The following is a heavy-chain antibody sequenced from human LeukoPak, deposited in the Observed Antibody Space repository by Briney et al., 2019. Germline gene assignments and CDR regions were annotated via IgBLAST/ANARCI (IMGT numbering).Heavy chain of an antibody. CDR1: GYRFTTYW. Sequence: GESLQISCKGSGYRFTTYWIGWVRQMPGKGLEWMGIIYPGDSDTRYSPSFQGQVTISADKSISTAYLQWSSLKASDTAMYYCARHVAASRLSGTFRGYAFDLWGQGTMVTVSS. CDR3: ARHVAASRLSGTFRGYAFDL. CDR2: IYPGDSDT. J-gene: IGHJ3*01. V-gene: IGHV5-51*01. D-gene: IGHD2-15*01.